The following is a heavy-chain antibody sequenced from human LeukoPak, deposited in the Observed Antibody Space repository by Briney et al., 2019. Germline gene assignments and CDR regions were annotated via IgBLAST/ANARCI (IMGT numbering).Heavy chain of an antibody. CDR3: AREGGFYRPLDY. CDR1: VGSVSITNW. CDR2: VHLDGTT. V-gene: IGHV4-4*02. J-gene: IGHJ4*02. Sequence: PSGTLSLTCGLSVGSVSITNWWTWVRQPPGKGLEWIGEVHLDGTTNYNPSLKSRLTMSVDLSENHISLTLTSVTGADPTVYYCAREGGFYRPLDYSGQGTLVTVSS. D-gene: IGHD3-3*01.